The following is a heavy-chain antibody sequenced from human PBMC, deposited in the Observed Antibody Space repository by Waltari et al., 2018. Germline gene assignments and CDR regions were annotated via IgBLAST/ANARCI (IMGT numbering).Heavy chain of an antibody. V-gene: IGHV1-2*06. CDR2: INPNSGGT. D-gene: IGHD4-17*01. CDR1: GYTFTGYY. Sequence: QVQLVQSGAEVKKPGASVKVSCKASGYTFTGYYMHWVRQAPGQGLEWMGRINPNSGGTNYAQKFQGRVTMTRDTSISTAYMELSRLRSDDTAVYYCARAKTVRLRWYEFDYWGQGTLVTVSS. CDR3: ARAKTVRLRWYEFDY. J-gene: IGHJ4*02.